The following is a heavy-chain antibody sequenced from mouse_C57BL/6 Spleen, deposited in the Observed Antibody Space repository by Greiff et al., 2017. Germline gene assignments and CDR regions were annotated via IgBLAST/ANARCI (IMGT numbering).Heavy chain of an antibody. CDR3: TAFTTVVASPFAY. D-gene: IGHD1-1*01. V-gene: IGHV14-1*01. Sequence: VQLKESGAELVRPGASVKLSCTASGFNIKDYYMHWVKQRPEQGLEWIGRIDPEDGDTEYAPKFQGKATMTADTSSNTAYLQLSSLTSEDTAVYYCTAFTTVVASPFAYWGQGTLVTVSA. CDR1: GFNIKDYY. J-gene: IGHJ3*01. CDR2: IDPEDGDT.